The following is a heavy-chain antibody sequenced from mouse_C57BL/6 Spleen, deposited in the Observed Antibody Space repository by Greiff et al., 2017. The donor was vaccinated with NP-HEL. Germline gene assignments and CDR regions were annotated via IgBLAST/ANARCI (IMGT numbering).Heavy chain of an antibody. CDR3: AGYYGSSYAFFAY. CDR2: IYPGSGST. J-gene: IGHJ3*01. V-gene: IGHV1-55*01. D-gene: IGHD1-1*01. CDR1: GYTFTSYW. Sequence: QVQLQQPGAELVKPGASVKMSCKASGYTFTSYWITWVKQRPGQGLEWIGDIYPGSGSTNYNEKFKSKATLTVDTSSSTAYMQLSSLTSEDSAVYDCAGYYGSSYAFFAYWGQGTLVTVSA.